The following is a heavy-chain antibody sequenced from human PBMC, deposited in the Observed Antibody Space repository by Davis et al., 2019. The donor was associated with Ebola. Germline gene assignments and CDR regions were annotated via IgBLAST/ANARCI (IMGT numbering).Heavy chain of an antibody. CDR2: IYHSGST. CDR3: AQAVEGHFDH. Sequence: SETLSLTCAVSGGSISSGGYSWSWIRQPPGKGLEWIGYIYHSGSTYYNPSLKSRVTISVDRSKNQFSLKLSSVTAADTAVYYCAQAVEGHFDHWGQGTLVTVSS. D-gene: IGHD2-15*01. J-gene: IGHJ4*02. CDR1: GGSISSGGYS. V-gene: IGHV4-30-2*01.